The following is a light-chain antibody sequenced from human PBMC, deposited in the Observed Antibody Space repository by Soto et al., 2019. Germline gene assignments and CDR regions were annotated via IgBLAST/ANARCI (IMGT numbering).Light chain of an antibody. CDR3: SAWDDSLNAWV. CDR2: SDN. V-gene: IGLV1-44*01. Sequence: QSVLTQPPSVSGTPGQRVTISCSGSSSNIGTNTVNWYQQFPATAPKLLIYSDNVRPSGVPDRFFGSRSGASASLAIIALQSDDEADYYCSAWDDSLNAWVFGGGTKLTVL. CDR1: SSNIGTNT. J-gene: IGLJ3*02.